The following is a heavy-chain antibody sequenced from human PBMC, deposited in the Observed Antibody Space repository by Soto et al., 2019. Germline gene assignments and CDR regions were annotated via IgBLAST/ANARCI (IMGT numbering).Heavy chain of an antibody. D-gene: IGHD1-1*01. Sequence: GGSLRLSCATSRFTFGDYGMHWVRQVSGKGPEWVSGISSNGDNTGYADPVKGRFTISRDNAKSSVYLQMDSLRVEDTALYYCTKDMAGTGAFDMWGQGTMVTVSS. J-gene: IGHJ3*02. CDR1: RFTFGDYG. CDR3: TKDMAGTGAFDM. CDR2: ISSNGDNT. V-gene: IGHV3-9*01.